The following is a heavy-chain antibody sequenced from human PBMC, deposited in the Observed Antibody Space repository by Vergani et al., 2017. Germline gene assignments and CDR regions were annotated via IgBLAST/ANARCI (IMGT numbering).Heavy chain of an antibody. Sequence: EVQLLESGGDLVQPGGSLRLSCAASGFTFNHYAMNWVRQAPGKGLEWVSGINNNGGSTYYADSVKGRFTISRDNSKNTLYLQMTDLRAEDTATYYCAKVCGSTSCPYGGGAFDVWGHGTMVTVSS. CDR1: GFTFNHYA. J-gene: IGHJ3*01. CDR2: INNNGGST. V-gene: IGHV3-23*01. CDR3: AKVCGSTSCPYGGGAFDV. D-gene: IGHD2-2*01.